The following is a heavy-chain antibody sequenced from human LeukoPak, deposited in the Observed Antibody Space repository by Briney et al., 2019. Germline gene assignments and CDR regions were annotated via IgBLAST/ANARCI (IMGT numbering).Heavy chain of an antibody. J-gene: IGHJ6*02. CDR1: GXTFSSYS. CDR2: ISSSSSYI. Sequence: GGSLRLSCAASGXTFSSYSMNWVRQAPGKGLEWVSSISSSSSYIYYADSVKGRFTISRDNAKNSLYLQMNSLRAEDTAVYYCARDSVPYGDYDYYGMDVWGQGTTVTVSS. CDR3: ARDSVPYGDYDYYGMDV. D-gene: IGHD4-17*01. V-gene: IGHV3-21*01.